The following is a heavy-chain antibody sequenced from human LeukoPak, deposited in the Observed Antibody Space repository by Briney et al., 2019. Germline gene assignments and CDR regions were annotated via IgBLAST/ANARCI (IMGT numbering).Heavy chain of an antibody. CDR3: VREARGYRYTYFDY. CDR2: VSSGFHA. J-gene: IGHJ4*02. CDR1: GFTLGSHD. V-gene: IGHV3-13*01. Sequence: GGSLRLSCTASGFTLGSHDMHWVRQIPGQGLEWVAAVSSGFHAFFADSVQGRFTVSREDARNSLYLQMNSLRAGDTAVYYCVREARGYRYTYFDYWGQGTLVTVSS. D-gene: IGHD5-18*01.